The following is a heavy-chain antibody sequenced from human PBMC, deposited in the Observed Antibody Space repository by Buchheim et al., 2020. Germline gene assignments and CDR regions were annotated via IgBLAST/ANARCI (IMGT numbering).Heavy chain of an antibody. CDR3: AKDFLQLWNQDYYYGMDV. V-gene: IGHV3-30*02. D-gene: IGHD5-18*01. CDR1: GFTFSSYG. CDR2: IRYDGSNK. J-gene: IGHJ6*02. Sequence: QVQLVESGGGVVQPGRSLRLSCAASGFTFSSYGMHWVRQAPGKGLEWVAFIRYDGSNKYYADSVKGRFTISRDNSKNTLYLQMNSLRAEDTAVYYRAKDFLQLWNQDYYYGMDVWGQGTT.